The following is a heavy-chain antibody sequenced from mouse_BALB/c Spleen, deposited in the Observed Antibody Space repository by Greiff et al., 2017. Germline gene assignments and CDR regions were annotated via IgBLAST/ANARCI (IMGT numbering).Heavy chain of an antibody. CDR1: GFTFSSYA. CDR2: ISSGGST. D-gene: IGHD1-1*01. CDR3: ARGPYLLKMAWFAY. Sequence: EVQLVESGGGLVKPGGSLKLSCAASGFTFSSYAMSWVRQTPEKRLEWVASISSGGSTYYPDSVKGRFTISRDNARNILYLQMSSLRSEDTAMYYCARGPYLLKMAWFAYWGQGTLVTVSA. J-gene: IGHJ3*01. V-gene: IGHV5-6-5*01.